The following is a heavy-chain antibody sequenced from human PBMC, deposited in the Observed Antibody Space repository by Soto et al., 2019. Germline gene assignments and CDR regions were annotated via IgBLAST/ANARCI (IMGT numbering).Heavy chain of an antibody. CDR2: IYYSGST. V-gene: IGHV4-39*01. CDR3: ARHTPAISISDH. CDR1: GGSISSSRYY. D-gene: IGHD2-15*01. Sequence: SETLSLTCTVSGGSISSSRYYWGWIRQPPGKGLEWIGSIYYSGSTYYNPSLKSRVTISIDTSKNQFSLKLSSVTAADTAVYYCARHTPAISISDHWGQGTLVTVSS. J-gene: IGHJ4*02.